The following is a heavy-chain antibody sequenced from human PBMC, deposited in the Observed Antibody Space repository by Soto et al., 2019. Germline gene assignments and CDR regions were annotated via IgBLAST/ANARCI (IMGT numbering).Heavy chain of an antibody. CDR2: ISTYNGDT. CDR1: GYTFTRSG. CDR3: ARESEGYCSGGSCFYYYGMDV. Sequence: ASVKVSCTASGYTFTRSGISWVRQAPGQGLEWMGWISTYNGDTNYAQTFQGRVTMTTDTSTSTVHMEVRSLRSDDTAVYYCARESEGYCSGGSCFYYYGMDVWGQGTTVTVSS. V-gene: IGHV1-18*01. J-gene: IGHJ6*02. D-gene: IGHD2-15*01.